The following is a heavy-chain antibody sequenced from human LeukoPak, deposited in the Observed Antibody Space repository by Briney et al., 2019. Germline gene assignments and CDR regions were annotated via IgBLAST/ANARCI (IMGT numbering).Heavy chain of an antibody. CDR2: MKQDGSEK. CDR3: SSASNAFDI. J-gene: IGHJ3*02. V-gene: IGHV3-7*05. D-gene: IGHD6-6*01. Sequence: GGSLRLSCAASGFTFSSYWMSWVRQAPGKGLEWVANMKQDGSEKYYVDSVKGRFTISRDNAKNSLYLQMNSLRAEDTAVYYCSSASNAFDIWGQGTMVTVSS. CDR1: GFTFSSYW.